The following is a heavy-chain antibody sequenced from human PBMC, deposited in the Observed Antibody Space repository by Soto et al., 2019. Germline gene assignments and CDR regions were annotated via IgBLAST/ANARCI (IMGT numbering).Heavy chain of an antibody. CDR1: GFTFSSYA. CDR3: AREWPVYYGSGSYYKDPPKTTFDY. V-gene: IGHV3-30-3*01. J-gene: IGHJ4*02. D-gene: IGHD3-10*01. CDR2: ISYDGSNK. Sequence: QVQLVESGGGVVQPGRSLRLSCAASGFTFSSYAMHWVRQAPGKGLEWVAVISYDGSNKYYADSVTGRFTISRDNSENTLYLQINSLRAEDTAVYYCAREWPVYYGSGSYYKDPPKTTFDYWGQGTLVTVSS.